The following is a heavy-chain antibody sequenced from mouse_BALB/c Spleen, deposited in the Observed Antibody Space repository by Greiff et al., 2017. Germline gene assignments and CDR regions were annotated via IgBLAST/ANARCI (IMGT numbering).Heavy chain of an antibody. Sequence: ESGPGLVKPSQSLSLTCSVTGYSITSGYYWNWIRQFPGNKLEWMGYISYDGSNNYNPSLKNRISITRDTSKNQFFLKLNSVTTEDTATYYCARSGTKRAMDYWGQGTSVTVSS. V-gene: IGHV3-6*01. CDR3: ARSGTKRAMDY. J-gene: IGHJ4*01. D-gene: IGHD1-3*01. CDR2: ISYDGSN. CDR1: GYSITSGYY.